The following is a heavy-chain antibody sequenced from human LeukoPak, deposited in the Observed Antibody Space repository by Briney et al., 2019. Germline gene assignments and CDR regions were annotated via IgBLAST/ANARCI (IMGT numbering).Heavy chain of an antibody. CDR1: GYTFTSYD. Sequence: ASVKVSCKASGYTFTSYDINWVRPATGQGLEWMGWMNPNSGNTGYAQKFQGRVTMTRNTSISTAYMELSSLRSEDTPVYYCARAVRPGDFDYWGQGTLVTVSS. J-gene: IGHJ4*02. CDR2: MNPNSGNT. V-gene: IGHV1-8*01. CDR3: ARAVRPGDFDY. D-gene: IGHD3-10*01.